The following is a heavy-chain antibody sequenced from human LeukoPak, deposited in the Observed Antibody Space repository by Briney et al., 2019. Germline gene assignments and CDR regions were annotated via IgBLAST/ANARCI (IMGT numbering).Heavy chain of an antibody. Sequence: GASVKVSCKASGYTFTSYGISWVRQAPGQGLEWMGWISAYNGNTNYAQKLQGRVTMTTDTSTSTAYMELRSLRSDDTAVYYCARWNPYFDWLLDSFDYFDYWGQGTLVTVSS. CDR2: ISAYNGNT. V-gene: IGHV1-18*01. D-gene: IGHD3-9*01. J-gene: IGHJ4*02. CDR1: GYTFTSYG. CDR3: ARWNPYFDWLLDSFDYFDY.